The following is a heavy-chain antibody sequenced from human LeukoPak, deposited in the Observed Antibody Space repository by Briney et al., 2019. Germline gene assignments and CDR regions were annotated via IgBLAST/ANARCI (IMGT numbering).Heavy chain of an antibody. CDR3: ARGPNIYGSGRSWFDP. CDR1: GYTFTSYD. J-gene: IGHJ5*02. Sequence: ASVKVSCKASGYTFTSYDINWVRQAPGQGLEWMGWINPNSGGTNYAQKFQGRVTMTRDTSIRTVYMELTRLKSDDTAVYYCARGPNIYGSGRSWFDPWGQGTLVTVSS. V-gene: IGHV1-2*02. CDR2: INPNSGGT. D-gene: IGHD3-10*01.